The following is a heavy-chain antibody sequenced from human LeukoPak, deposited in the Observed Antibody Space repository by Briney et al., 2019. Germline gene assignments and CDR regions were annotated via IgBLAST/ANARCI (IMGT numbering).Heavy chain of an antibody. J-gene: IGHJ4*02. CDR3: ARSFDF. V-gene: IGHV3-48*03. CDR1: GFTFSSFE. Sequence: TGGSLRLSCAASGFTFSSFEMNWVRQTPGKGLEWVSYISSSGTTIYYADFVKGRFTISRDNAKNSLYLQMNSLGGEDTAVYYCARSFDFWGQGTLVTASS. CDR2: ISSSGTTI.